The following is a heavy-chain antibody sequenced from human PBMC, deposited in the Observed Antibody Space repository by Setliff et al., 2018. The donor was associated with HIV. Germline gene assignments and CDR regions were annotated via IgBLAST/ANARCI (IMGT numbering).Heavy chain of an antibody. V-gene: IGHV3-23*01. J-gene: IGHJ4*02. CDR3: TKDRSVWLGPRVYFDY. CDR1: GGSISSYY. D-gene: IGHD6-19*01. CDR2: ITGSGGSP. Sequence: PSETLSLTCTVSGGSISSYYWSWVRQAPGKGLEWVSGITGSGGSPYYADSVKGRFTISRDNSKNTLYLQMSSLRAEDTAVYYCTKDRSVWLGPRVYFDYWGQGTLVTVSS.